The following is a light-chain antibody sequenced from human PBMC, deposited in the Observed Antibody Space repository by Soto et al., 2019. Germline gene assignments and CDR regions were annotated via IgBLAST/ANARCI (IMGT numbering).Light chain of an antibody. CDR2: GAS. CDR3: QQYKTYWT. Sequence: DIQMTQSPSTLSASVGDRVTITCRASESISTWLAWYQQKEGKAPKLLMHGASRLESGVPSRFSGSGSGTEFTLTISSLQPDDFGTYYCQQYKTYWTLGQGTKVDIK. J-gene: IGKJ1*01. CDR1: ESISTW. V-gene: IGKV1-5*01.